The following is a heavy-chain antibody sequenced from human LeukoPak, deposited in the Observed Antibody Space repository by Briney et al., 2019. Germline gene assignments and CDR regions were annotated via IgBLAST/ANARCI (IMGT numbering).Heavy chain of an antibody. V-gene: IGHV3-74*01. CDR2: INSDGSRI. Sequence: GGSLRLSCAASGFTFSRYWMHWVRQAPGKGLVWASRINSDGSRISYADSVKGRFTISRDNAKNTPYLQMNSLRAEDTAVYYCARDADYGDWGGIDPWGQGTLVTVSS. D-gene: IGHD4-17*01. CDR3: ARDADYGDWGGIDP. CDR1: GFTFSRYW. J-gene: IGHJ5*02.